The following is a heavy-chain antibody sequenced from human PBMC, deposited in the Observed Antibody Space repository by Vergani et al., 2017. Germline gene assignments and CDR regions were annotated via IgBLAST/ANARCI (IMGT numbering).Heavy chain of an antibody. D-gene: IGHD1-7*01. CDR2: IYWNDDQ. V-gene: IGHV2-5*04. Sequence: QITLKESGPTLVKPTQTLTLTCTFSGFSLNTRGVSVAWIRQPPGKALDWLALIYWNDDQHYSPSLNNRVTITKDTSKNQVVLTMTNMDYVDTGTYYCVYRKTGCGTTGXFYPFYYDYYMGVWGKGTTVTVSS. J-gene: IGHJ6*03. CDR3: VYRKTGCGTTGXFYPFYYDYYMGV. CDR1: GFSLNTRGVS.